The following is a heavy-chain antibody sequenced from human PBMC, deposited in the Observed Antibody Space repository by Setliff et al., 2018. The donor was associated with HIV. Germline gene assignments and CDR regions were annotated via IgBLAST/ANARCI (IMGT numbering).Heavy chain of an antibody. D-gene: IGHD2-21*02. V-gene: IGHV4-34*01. CDR1: GGSFSGYY. CDR3: ARDLRGDSVPATAAKSFDI. J-gene: IGHJ3*02. CDR2: INDSGST. Sequence: SETLSRTCAVYGGSFSGYYWSWIRQPPGKGLEWIGEINDSGSTNNNPSLKSRVAMSVDTSKNQFSLKLSSVTAADTAVYYCARDLRGDSVPATAAKSFDIWGQGTLVTVSS.